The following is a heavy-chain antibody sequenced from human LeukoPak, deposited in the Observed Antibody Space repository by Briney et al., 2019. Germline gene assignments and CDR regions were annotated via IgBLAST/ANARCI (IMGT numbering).Heavy chain of an antibody. Sequence: RGESLKISCKSSGYSFTNYWIGWVRQMPEKGLEWMGVIYPDDSDNRYSPSFQGQVTISADKSVSTAYLQWSSLKASDTAMYYCARISSNYLYYYYYYMDVWGKGTTVTVSS. CDR3: ARISSNYLYYYYYYMDV. V-gene: IGHV5-51*01. J-gene: IGHJ6*03. CDR1: GYSFTNYW. D-gene: IGHD4-11*01. CDR2: IYPDDSDN.